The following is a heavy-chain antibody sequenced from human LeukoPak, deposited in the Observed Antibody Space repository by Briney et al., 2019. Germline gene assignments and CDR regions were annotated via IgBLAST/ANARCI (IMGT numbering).Heavy chain of an antibody. D-gene: IGHD4-17*01. V-gene: IGHV3-21*01. J-gene: IGHJ4*02. Sequence: GGSLSLSCAASGFTFSNYGMNWVRQAPGKGLEWVSFISSSTSYIYYADSVKGRFTISRDNAKNSLYLQMNSLRAEDTAVYYCARVNGDQYYFDYWGQGTLVTVSS. CDR2: ISSSTSYI. CDR1: GFTFSNYG. CDR3: ARVNGDQYYFDY.